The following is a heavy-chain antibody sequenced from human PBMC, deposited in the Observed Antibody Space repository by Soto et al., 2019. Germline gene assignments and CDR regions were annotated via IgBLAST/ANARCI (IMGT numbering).Heavy chain of an antibody. CDR3: ARANYDFWSGYGMDV. J-gene: IGHJ6*02. V-gene: IGHV1-69*13. CDR2: IIPIFGTA. Sequence: ASVKVSCEASGGTFSSYAISWVRQAPGQGPEWMGGIIPIFGTANYARKFQGRVTITADEPTSTAYMELSSLRSEDTAVYYCARANYDFWSGYGMDVWGQGPTVTVSS. D-gene: IGHD3-3*01. CDR1: GGTFSSYA.